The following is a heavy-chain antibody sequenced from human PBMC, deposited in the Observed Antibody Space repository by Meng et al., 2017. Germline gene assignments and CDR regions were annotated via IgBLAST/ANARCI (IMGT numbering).Heavy chain of an antibody. D-gene: IGHD6-19*01. J-gene: IGHJ6*02. Sequence: GESLKISCAASGFTFSSYAMHWVRQAPGKGLEWVAVISYDGSNKYYADSVKGRFTISRDNSKNTLYLQMNSLRAEDTAVYYRARDLGIAVAGSVGWYYYGMDVWGQGTTVTVSS. CDR3: ARDLGIAVAGSVGWYYYGMDV. CDR1: GFTFSSYA. V-gene: IGHV3-30*04. CDR2: ISYDGSNK.